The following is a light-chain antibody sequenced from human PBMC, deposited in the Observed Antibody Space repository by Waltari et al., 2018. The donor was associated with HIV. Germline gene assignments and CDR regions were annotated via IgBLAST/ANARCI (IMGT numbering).Light chain of an antibody. Sequence: SYVVTQPPSVSVAPGQTARISCGGDKIGSKSVHWYQQRPGQAPVLVIYYDSDRPSGIPERFSSSSSGNTDTLTISRVEAGDEADYFCQVWDTATAHVIFGGGTKLTVL. CDR1: KIGSKS. CDR3: QVWDTATAHVI. V-gene: IGLV3-21*04. J-gene: IGLJ2*01. CDR2: YDS.